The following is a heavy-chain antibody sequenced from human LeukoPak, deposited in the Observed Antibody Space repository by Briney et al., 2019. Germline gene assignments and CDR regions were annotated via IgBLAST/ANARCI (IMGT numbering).Heavy chain of an antibody. J-gene: IGHJ6*03. CDR2: INPNSGGT. Sequence: ASVKVSCKASGYTFTGYYMHWVRQAPGQGLEWMGWINPNSGGTNYAQKFQGRVTMTRDTSISTAYMELSRLRSDDTAVYYCAKASGSYSYYYYMGVWGKGTTVTVSS. V-gene: IGHV1-2*02. CDR3: AKASGSYSYYYYMGV. D-gene: IGHD1-26*01. CDR1: GYTFTGYY.